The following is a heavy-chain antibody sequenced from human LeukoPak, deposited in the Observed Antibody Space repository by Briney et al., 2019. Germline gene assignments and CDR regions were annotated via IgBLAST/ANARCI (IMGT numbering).Heavy chain of an antibody. CDR1: GFTFSSHG. Sequence: GGSLRLSCAASGFTFSSHGMNWVRQAPGKGLEWVSGISGSGGNTYYADSVKGRFTISRDNAKKSLYLQINSLRAEDTTVYYCSRDPRVLDYWGQGTLVTVSS. CDR3: SRDPRVLDY. CDR2: ISGSGGNT. V-gene: IGHV3-21*04. J-gene: IGHJ4*02.